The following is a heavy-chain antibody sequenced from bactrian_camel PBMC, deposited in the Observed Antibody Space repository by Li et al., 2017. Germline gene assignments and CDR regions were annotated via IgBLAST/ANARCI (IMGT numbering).Heavy chain of an antibody. V-gene: IGHV3S40*01. CDR3: VTDEQLPTNY. J-gene: IGHJ4*01. CDR2: INSGGGST. Sequence: VQLVESGGGLVQAGGSLRLSCAASGFTFSSYAMRWVRQAPGKGLEWVSTINSGGGSTYYQDSVKGRFTISRDNAKNTVFLQMTSLKSEDTGLYFCVTDEQLPTNYWGQGTQVTVS. CDR1: GFTFSSYA.